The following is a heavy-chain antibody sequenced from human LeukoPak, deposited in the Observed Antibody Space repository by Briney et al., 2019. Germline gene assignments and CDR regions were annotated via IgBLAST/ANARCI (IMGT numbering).Heavy chain of an antibody. CDR1: GFTFDDYA. Sequence: TGGSLRLSCAASGFTFDDYAMHWVRQAPGKGLEWVSGISWNSGSIGYADSVKGRFTISRDNAKNSLYLQMNSLRAEDTALYYCAKDNFYYSSGHQFDYWGQGTLVTVSS. CDR2: ISWNSGSI. J-gene: IGHJ4*02. V-gene: IGHV3-9*01. D-gene: IGHD6-19*01. CDR3: AKDNFYYSSGHQFDY.